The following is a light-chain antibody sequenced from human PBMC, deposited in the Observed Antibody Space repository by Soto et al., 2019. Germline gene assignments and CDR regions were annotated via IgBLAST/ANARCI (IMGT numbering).Light chain of an antibody. CDR3: QKYNSAPRT. CDR2: AAS. CDR1: QGISNF. J-gene: IGKJ1*01. Sequence: DIQMTQSPSSLSASVGDRVTITCRASQGISNFLAWYQQKPGKVPKLLMYAASTLQSGVPSRFSGSGSGTDFTLTSSRLQPEYVATYYCQKYNSAPRTFGQGTKVEIK. V-gene: IGKV1-27*01.